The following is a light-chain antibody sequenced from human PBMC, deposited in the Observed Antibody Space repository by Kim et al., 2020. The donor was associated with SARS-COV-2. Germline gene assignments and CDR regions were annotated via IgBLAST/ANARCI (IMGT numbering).Light chain of an antibody. Sequence: TPGERPTLSCRASQSVRSNYLAWYQQKPGQAPRLLIYGASSRATGIPDRFSGSGSGTDFTLTITRLEPEDFAVYYCQQYSSSPATFGQGTKVDIK. J-gene: IGKJ1*01. CDR3: QQYSSSPAT. CDR1: QSVRSNY. CDR2: GAS. V-gene: IGKV3-20*01.